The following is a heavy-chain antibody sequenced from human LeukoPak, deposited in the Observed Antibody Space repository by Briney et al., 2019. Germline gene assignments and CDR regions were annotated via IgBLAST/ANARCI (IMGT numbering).Heavy chain of an antibody. CDR2: FSAFNDNT. V-gene: IGHV1-18*01. Sequence: ASVKVSCKASGYTFATYGVNWVRQAPGQGLEWMGWFSAFNDNTNYAQKFRDRVTMTADRSTNTVYMELRSLRSDDTAVYFCAREYYDTSDYSYYSDYWGQGTLVTVSS. CDR3: AREYYDTSDYSYYSDY. D-gene: IGHD3-22*01. CDR1: GYTFATYG. J-gene: IGHJ4*02.